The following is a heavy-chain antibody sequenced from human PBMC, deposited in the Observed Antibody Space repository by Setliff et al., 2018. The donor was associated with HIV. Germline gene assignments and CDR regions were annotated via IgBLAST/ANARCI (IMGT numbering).Heavy chain of an antibody. Sequence: ETLSLTCTVSGGSISSYYWSWIRQPPGKGLEWIGYIYTSGSTNYNPSLKSRVTISVDTSNNQFSLKLSSVTAADTAVYYCARGLSFYDPGGFDYWGQGTLVTVSS. V-gene: IGHV4-4*09. J-gene: IGHJ4*02. CDR1: GGSISSYY. CDR2: IYTSGST. CDR3: ARGLSFYDPGGFDY. D-gene: IGHD3-22*01.